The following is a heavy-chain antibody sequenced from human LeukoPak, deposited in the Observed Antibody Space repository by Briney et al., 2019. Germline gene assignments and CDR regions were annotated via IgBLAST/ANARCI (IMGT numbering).Heavy chain of an antibody. J-gene: IGHJ4*02. CDR2: INGNGAST. CDR1: GFTFNNHA. D-gene: IGHD5-18*01. Sequence: GGSLRLSCAGSGFTFNNHAMSWVRQAPGKGLEWVSGINGNGASTYYSDSVKGRFTISRDNSKNTLYLQMSSLRAEDTAIYYCAEDQGYSYYYLDYWGQGTLVTVSS. CDR3: AEDQGYSYYYLDY. V-gene: IGHV3-23*01.